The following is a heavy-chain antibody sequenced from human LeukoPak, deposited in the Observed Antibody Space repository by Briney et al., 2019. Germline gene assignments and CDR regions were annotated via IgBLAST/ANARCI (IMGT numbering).Heavy chain of an antibody. CDR3: ARLTSSWYQDWYFDL. J-gene: IGHJ2*01. D-gene: IGHD6-13*01. CDR1: GESFSGYY. V-gene: IGHV4-34*01. CDR2: INHSGST. Sequence: SETLSLTCAVYGESFSGYYWNWIRQPPGKGLEWIGEINHSGSTNYNPSLKSRVTMSIDTSKNQFSLKLSSVTAADTAVYYCARLTSSWYQDWYFDLWGRGTLVTVSS.